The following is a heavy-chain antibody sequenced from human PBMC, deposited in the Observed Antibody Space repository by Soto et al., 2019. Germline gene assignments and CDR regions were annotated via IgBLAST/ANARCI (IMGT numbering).Heavy chain of an antibody. CDR3: VREPSRGNEWARYVDL. V-gene: IGHV3-48*01. J-gene: IGHJ2*01. D-gene: IGHD1-1*01. Sequence: EVQLVESGGGLVQPGGSLRLSCAASGFSLYNYAMDWVRQAPGQGLEWVSYISLSSANIHYADSVRGRFTVSRDNAKNSLYLQMNSLRAEATAVYYCVREPSRGNEWARYVDLWGRGTLVTVSS. CDR2: ISLSSANI. CDR1: GFSLYNYA.